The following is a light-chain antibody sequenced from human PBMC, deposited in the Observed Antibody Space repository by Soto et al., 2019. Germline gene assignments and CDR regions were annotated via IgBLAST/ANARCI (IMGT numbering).Light chain of an antibody. CDR3: KEPISFLIS. J-gene: IGKJ5*01. Sequence: DIQMTQSPSSLSTSVGDRVSITCRARQDLSSWLAWYQQKPGKAPKLLISAASSLQSGVPSRFSGSGSGTDFTLTIRILQPEDFATDYCKEPISFLISFCHGTRLEIK. V-gene: IGKV1-12*01. CDR2: AAS. CDR1: QDLSSW.